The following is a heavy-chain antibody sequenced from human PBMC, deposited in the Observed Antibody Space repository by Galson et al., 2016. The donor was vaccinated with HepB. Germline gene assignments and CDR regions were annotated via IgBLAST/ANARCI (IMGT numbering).Heavy chain of an antibody. J-gene: IGHJ4*02. CDR2: INHSGST. D-gene: IGHD3-10*01. V-gene: IGHV4-34*01. CDR3: ARKAGAFGY. Sequence: TLSLTCAAYGGSFSGYYWSWIRQPPGKGLEWIGEINHSGSTNYNPSLKSRVTISVDTSKNQFSLKLSSVTAADTAVYYCARKAGAFGYWGQGTLVTVSS. CDR1: GGSFSGYY.